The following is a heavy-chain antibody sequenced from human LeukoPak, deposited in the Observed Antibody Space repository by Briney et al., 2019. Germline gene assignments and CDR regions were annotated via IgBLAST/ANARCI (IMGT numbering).Heavy chain of an antibody. Sequence: PGGSLRLSCAASGFTVSSKYMSWVRQAPGKGLEWVSSIGSSSDYIYYADSVKDRFTISRDNAKNSLYLQMNSLRAEDTAIYYCARTYGGDGGQRFDYWGQGTLVTVSS. J-gene: IGHJ4*02. V-gene: IGHV3-21*01. CDR2: IGSSSDYI. CDR3: ARTYGGDGGQRFDY. CDR1: GFTVSSKY. D-gene: IGHD2-21*02.